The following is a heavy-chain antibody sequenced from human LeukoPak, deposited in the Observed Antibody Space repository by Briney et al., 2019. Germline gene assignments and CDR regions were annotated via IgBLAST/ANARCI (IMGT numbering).Heavy chain of an antibody. J-gene: IGHJ4*02. D-gene: IGHD5-24*01. CDR1: GGSISSSSYY. Sequence: SQTLSLTFTVSGGSISSSSYYWSWIRQPAGKGLEWIGRIYTSGSTNYNPSLKSRVTISVDTSKNQFSLKLSSVTAADTAVYYCARGHLFDGDYWGQGTLVTVSS. CDR2: IYTSGST. V-gene: IGHV4-61*02. CDR3: ARGHLFDGDY.